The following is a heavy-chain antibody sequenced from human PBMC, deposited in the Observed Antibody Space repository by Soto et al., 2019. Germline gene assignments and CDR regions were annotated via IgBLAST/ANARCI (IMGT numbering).Heavy chain of an antibody. CDR2: IYPGDSDT. J-gene: IGHJ4*02. CDR3: ARLDDTLTGYPYYFDY. V-gene: IGHV5-51*01. CDR1: GYSFTSYW. D-gene: IGHD3-9*01. Sequence: GESLKISCKGSGYSFTSYWIGWVRQMPGKGLEWMGIIYPGDSDTRYSPSFQGQVTISADKSISTAYLQWSSLKASDTAMYYCARLDDTLTGYPYYFDYWGQGTLVTVSS.